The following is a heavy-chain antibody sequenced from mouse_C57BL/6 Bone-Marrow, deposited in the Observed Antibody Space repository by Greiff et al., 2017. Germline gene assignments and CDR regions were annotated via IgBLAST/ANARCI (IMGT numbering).Heavy chain of an antibody. CDR2: ISSGSSTI. CDR3: ARPRNWSWFAY. CDR1: GFTFSDYG. V-gene: IGHV5-17*01. D-gene: IGHD4-1*01. Sequence: DVHLVESGGGLVKPGGSLKLSCAASGFTFSDYGMHWVRQAPEKGLEWVAYISSGSSTIYYADTVKGRFTISRDNAKNTLFLQMTSLRSEDTAMYYCARPRNWSWFAYWGQGTLVTVSA. J-gene: IGHJ3*01.